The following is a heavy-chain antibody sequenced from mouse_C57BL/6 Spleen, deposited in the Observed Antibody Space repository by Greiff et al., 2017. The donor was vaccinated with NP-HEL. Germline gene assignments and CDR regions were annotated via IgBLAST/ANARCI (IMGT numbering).Heavy chain of an antibody. V-gene: IGHV5-17*01. J-gene: IGHJ1*03. Sequence: EVKLMESGGGLVKPGGSLKLSCAASGFTFSDYGMHWVRQAPEKGLEWVAYISSGSSTIYYADTVKGRFTISRDNAKNTLFLQMTSLRSEDTAMYYCAILYDGYSVGYFDVWGTGTTVTVSS. CDR1: GFTFSDYG. CDR2: ISSGSSTI. D-gene: IGHD2-3*01. CDR3: AILYDGYSVGYFDV.